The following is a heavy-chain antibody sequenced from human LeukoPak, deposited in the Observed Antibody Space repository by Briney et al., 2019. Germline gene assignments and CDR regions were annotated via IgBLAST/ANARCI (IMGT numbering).Heavy chain of an antibody. D-gene: IGHD3-9*01. V-gene: IGHV3-21*01. CDR3: ARVGVLTGYNYYYYMDV. CDR2: ISSSSSYI. Sequence: PGGSLRLSCAASGFTFSSYSMNWVRQAPGKGLEWVSSISSSSSYIYYADSVKGRFTFSRDNAKNSLYLQMNSLRAEDTAVYYCARVGVLTGYNYYYYMDVWGKGTTVTISS. J-gene: IGHJ6*03. CDR1: GFTFSSYS.